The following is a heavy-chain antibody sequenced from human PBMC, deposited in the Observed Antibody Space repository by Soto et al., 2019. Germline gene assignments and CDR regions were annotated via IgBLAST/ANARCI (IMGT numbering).Heavy chain of an antibody. CDR1: GGSISSGDYY. V-gene: IGHV4-30-4*01. D-gene: IGHD3-10*01. Sequence: PSETLSLTCTVSGGSISSGDYYWSWIRQPPGKGLEWIGYIYYSGSTYYNPSLKSRVTISVDTSKNQFSLKLSSVTAADTAVYYCARELPWFGELFDQNWFDPWGQGTLVTVS. CDR2: IYYSGST. CDR3: ARELPWFGELFDQNWFDP. J-gene: IGHJ5*02.